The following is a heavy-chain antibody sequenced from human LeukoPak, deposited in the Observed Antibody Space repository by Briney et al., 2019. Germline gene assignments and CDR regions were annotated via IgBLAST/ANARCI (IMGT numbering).Heavy chain of an antibody. CDR1: GFTFSSYA. V-gene: IGHV3-64*01. CDR2: ISANGGST. Sequence: PGRSLRLSCAASGFTFSSYAMHWVRQAPGKGLEYVSAISANGGSTYYANSVKGRFTISRDNSKSTLYLQMGSLRPEDMAVYFCARDPSPGIAVAGTLNYFDYWGQGTLVTVSS. CDR3: ARDPSPGIAVAGTLNYFDY. D-gene: IGHD6-19*01. J-gene: IGHJ4*02.